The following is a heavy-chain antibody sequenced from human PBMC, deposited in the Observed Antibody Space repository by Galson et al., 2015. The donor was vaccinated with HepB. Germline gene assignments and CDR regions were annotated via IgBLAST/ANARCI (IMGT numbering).Heavy chain of an antibody. CDR1: GGTFSSYA. CDR2: IIPIFGTA. J-gene: IGHJ1*01. CDR3: ARDDEVWNRGSVPEKYFQH. D-gene: IGHD3-16*01. Sequence: SVKVSCKASGGTFSSYAISWVRQAPGQGLEWMGGIIPIFGTANYAQKFQGRVTITADESTSTAYMELSSLRSEDTAVYYCARDDEVWNRGSVPEKYFQHWGQGTLVTVSS. V-gene: IGHV1-69*13.